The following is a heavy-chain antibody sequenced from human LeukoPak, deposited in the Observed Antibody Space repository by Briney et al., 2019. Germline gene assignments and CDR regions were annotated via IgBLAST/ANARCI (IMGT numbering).Heavy chain of an antibody. D-gene: IGHD1-26*01. Sequence: ASETLSLTCAVYGGSFSVYYWSWIRQPPGKGLEWIGEINHSGSTNYNPSLKSRVTISVDTSKNQFSLKLSSVTAADTAVYYCGGNRVGAKRFDYWGQGTLVTVSS. CDR1: GGSFSVYY. J-gene: IGHJ4*02. CDR2: INHSGST. CDR3: GGNRVGAKRFDY. V-gene: IGHV4-34*01.